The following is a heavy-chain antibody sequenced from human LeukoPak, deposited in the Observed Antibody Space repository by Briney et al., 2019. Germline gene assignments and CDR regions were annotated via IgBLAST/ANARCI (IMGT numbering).Heavy chain of an antibody. V-gene: IGHV1-24*01. D-gene: IGHD3-10*01. CDR3: ATVVYYGSGSYNWFDP. CDR2: FDPEDGET. CDR1: GYTLTELS. J-gene: IGHJ5*02. Sequence: ASVKVSCKASGYTLTELSMHWVRQAPGKGLEWMGGFDPEDGETIYAQKFQGRVTMTEGTSTDTAYMELSSLRSEDTAVYYCATVVYYGSGSYNWFDPWGQGTLVTVSS.